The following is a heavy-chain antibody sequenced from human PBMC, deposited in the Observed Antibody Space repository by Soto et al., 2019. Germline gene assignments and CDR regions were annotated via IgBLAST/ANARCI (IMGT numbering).Heavy chain of an antibody. D-gene: IGHD6-13*01. CDR2: ISPSGDTT. Sequence: VQLLESGGGLVQPGGSLRLSCATSGFTFTAYDLTWVRQAPGKGLDWVSGISPSGDTTYYADSVKGRFTISRDNSKNTLYLQMNSLRAEDTAVYYCAYSTYYYYGMDVWGQGTTVTVSS. CDR3: AYSTYYYYGMDV. J-gene: IGHJ6*02. CDR1: GFTFTAYD. V-gene: IGHV3-23*01.